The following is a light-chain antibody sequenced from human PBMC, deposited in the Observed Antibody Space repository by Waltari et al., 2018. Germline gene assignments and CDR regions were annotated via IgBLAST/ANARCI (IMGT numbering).Light chain of an antibody. Sequence: QSALSQPPPASGSPGQSVTTPRTGSSRDVRAYDYVSWYQQRPGKAPKVLIYEVNKRPSGVPHRFSGSKSGATASLTVSWLQAEDEADYYCASYAGGDTPYVFGTGTTVTV. CDR2: EVN. J-gene: IGLJ1*01. CDR3: ASYAGGDTPYV. CDR1: SRDVRAYDY. V-gene: IGLV2-8*01.